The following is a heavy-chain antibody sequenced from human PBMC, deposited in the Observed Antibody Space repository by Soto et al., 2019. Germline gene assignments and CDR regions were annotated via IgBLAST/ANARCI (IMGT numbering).Heavy chain of an antibody. CDR2: TYYRSKWYY. V-gene: IGHV6-1*01. CDR1: GDSVSSNSAG. CDR3: ARGEQYSGRIFDY. Sequence: QTLSLTCAITGDSVSSNSAGWSWVRQSASRGLEWLGRTYYRSKWYYEYAVSVRGRITINPDTSKNQYSLQLNSVTPEDTAVYFCARGEQYSGRIFDYWGQGTLVTVSS. J-gene: IGHJ4*01. D-gene: IGHD1-26*01.